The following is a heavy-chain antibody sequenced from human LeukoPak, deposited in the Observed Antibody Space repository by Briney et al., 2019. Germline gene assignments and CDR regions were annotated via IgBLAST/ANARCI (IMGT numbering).Heavy chain of an antibody. CDR3: ARMHCSSTSCYAFDI. Sequence: SVKVTCKTSAGTFSSNAISWVRQPPGQGLEWMGGIIPIFGTANYEQKFQGRVTITADKSTSTAYMELSSLRSEDTAVYYCARMHCSSTSCYAFDIWGQGTMVTVSS. CDR2: IIPIFGTA. D-gene: IGHD2-2*01. J-gene: IGHJ3*02. V-gene: IGHV1-69*06. CDR1: AGTFSSNA.